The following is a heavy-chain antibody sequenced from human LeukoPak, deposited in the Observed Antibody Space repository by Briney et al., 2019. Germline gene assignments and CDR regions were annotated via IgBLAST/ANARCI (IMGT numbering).Heavy chain of an antibody. D-gene: IGHD3-10*01. CDR2: ISSSSSYI. CDR1: GFTFSSYS. V-gene: IGHV3-21*01. CDR3: ARDFDYYGSGSYYDY. J-gene: IGHJ4*02. Sequence: PGGSLRLSCAASGFTFSSYSMNWVRQAPGKGLEWVSSISSSSSYIYYADSVKGRFTISRDNAKNPLYLQMNSLRAEDTAVYYCARDFDYYGSGSYYDYWGQGTLVTVSS.